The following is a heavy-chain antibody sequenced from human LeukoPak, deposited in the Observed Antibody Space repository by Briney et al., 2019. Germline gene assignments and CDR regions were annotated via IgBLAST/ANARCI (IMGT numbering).Heavy chain of an antibody. Sequence: PGGSLRLSCAASGFTFSSYAMHWVRQAPGKGLEWVSYISSSGSTIYYADSVKGRFTISRDNSKNTLYLQMNSLRAEDTAVYYCAKDLARKGHYWGQGTLVTVSS. CDR3: AKDLARKGHY. V-gene: IGHV3-48*01. CDR1: GFTFSSYA. CDR2: ISSSGSTI. J-gene: IGHJ4*02.